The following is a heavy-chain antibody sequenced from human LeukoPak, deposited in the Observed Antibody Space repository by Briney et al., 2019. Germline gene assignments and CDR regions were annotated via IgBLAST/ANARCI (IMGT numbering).Heavy chain of an antibody. J-gene: IGHJ4*02. D-gene: IGHD3-22*01. Sequence: GRSLRLSCAASGLTFSSYGMHWVRQAPGKGLEWVAVIWYDGSNKYYADSVKGRFTISRDNSKNTLYLQMNSLRAEDTAVYYCARVLGYYDSSGYYPPDYWGQGTLVTLSS. CDR1: GLTFSSYG. V-gene: IGHV3-33*01. CDR3: ARVLGYYDSSGYYPPDY. CDR2: IWYDGSNK.